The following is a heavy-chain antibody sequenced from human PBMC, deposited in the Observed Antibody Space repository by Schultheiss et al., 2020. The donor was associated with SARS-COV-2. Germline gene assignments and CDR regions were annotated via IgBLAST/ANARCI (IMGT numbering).Heavy chain of an antibody. Sequence: SGPTLVKPTQALTLTCTFSGFSLSTSGVGVAWIRQPPGKALEWLAVIYWDDDKRYNPSLKSRLTITKDTSKNQVVLTMTNMDPVDTATYYCAQTITIFGVITGTGYYMDVWGKGTTVTVSS. CDR2: IYWDDDK. CDR1: GFSLSTSGVG. V-gene: IGHV2-5*02. D-gene: IGHD3-3*01. CDR3: AQTITIFGVITGTGYYMDV. J-gene: IGHJ6*03.